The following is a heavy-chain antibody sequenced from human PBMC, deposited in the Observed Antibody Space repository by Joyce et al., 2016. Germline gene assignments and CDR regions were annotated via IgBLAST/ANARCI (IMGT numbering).Heavy chain of an antibody. CDR1: GDSISTGGHY. J-gene: IGHJ4*02. D-gene: IGHD7-27*01. Sequence: QVQLQESGPGLVKPSQTLSLTCSVSGDSISTGGHYYNWIRQHPGKGLEWIGYIHNSGSTYRNPSLKSRVTISVDTSKNQFSLKLSSMSGADTAVYYCATTLGPGENFDYWGQGTLVTVSS. CDR3: ATTLGPGENFDY. CDR2: IHNSGST. V-gene: IGHV4-31*02.